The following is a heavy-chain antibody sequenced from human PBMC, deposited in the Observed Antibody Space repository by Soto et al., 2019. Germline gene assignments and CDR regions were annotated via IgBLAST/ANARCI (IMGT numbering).Heavy chain of an antibody. CDR3: ARRPQLWIGMDV. Sequence: SETLSLTCTVSGGSISSSSYYWGWIRQPPGKGLEWIGSIYYSGSTYYNPPLKSRVTISVDTSKNQFSLKLSSVTAADTAVYSRARRPQLWIGMDVWGQGTTVTVSS. D-gene: IGHD6-13*01. CDR1: GGSISSSSYY. CDR2: IYYSGST. J-gene: IGHJ6*02. V-gene: IGHV4-39*01.